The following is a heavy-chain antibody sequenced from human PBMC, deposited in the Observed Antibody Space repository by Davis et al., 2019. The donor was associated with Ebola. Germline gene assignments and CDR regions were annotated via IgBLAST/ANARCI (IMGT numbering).Heavy chain of an antibody. V-gene: IGHV1-24*01. Sequence: AASVKVSCKVSEYTLTELSIHWVRQAHGKGLEWMGRFDPEDGERIYAQKFQGRVTMTDDTATDTAYMKLTSLRSEDTAVYYCAIGGRAGGFDYWGQGTLVTVSS. CDR1: EYTLTELS. CDR2: FDPEDGER. J-gene: IGHJ4*02. CDR3: AIGGRAGGFDY.